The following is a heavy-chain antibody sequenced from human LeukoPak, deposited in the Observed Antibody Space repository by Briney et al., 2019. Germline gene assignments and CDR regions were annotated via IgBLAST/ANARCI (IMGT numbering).Heavy chain of an antibody. D-gene: IGHD3-10*01. CDR2: AYYRSKWYN. V-gene: IGHV6-1*01. CDR1: GDSVSSNSAA. Sequence: SQTLSLTCAISGDSVSSNSAAWNWIRQSPSRGLEWLGRAYYRSKWYNDYAVSVKSRITISPDTSKNQFSLQLNSVTPEDTAVYYCARDAMVRGVGYFDYWGQGTLVTVSS. CDR3: ARDAMVRGVGYFDY. J-gene: IGHJ4*02.